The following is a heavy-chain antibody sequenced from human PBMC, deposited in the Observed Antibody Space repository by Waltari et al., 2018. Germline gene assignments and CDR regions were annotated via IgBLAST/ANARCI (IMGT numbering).Heavy chain of an antibody. Sequence: EVQLVESGGGLVQPGGSRRLSCGASGFRFRSYWMTWVRQAPGKGLEWVANINPDGSERYYVDSVKGRFTISRDNAKNSLYLQVNSLGAEDTAIYYCARDSGRFYVDYWGQGTLLTVSS. J-gene: IGHJ4*02. D-gene: IGHD1-26*01. CDR3: ARDSGRFYVDY. CDR1: GFRFRSYW. CDR2: INPDGSER. V-gene: IGHV3-7*01.